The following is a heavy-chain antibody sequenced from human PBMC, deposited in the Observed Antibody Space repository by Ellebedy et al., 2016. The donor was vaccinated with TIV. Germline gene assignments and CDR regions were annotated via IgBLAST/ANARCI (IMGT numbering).Heavy chain of an antibody. D-gene: IGHD4-23*01. CDR1: GFSVSSNY. CDR3: ARFDLLPVVTLNY. V-gene: IGHV3-66*01. J-gene: IGHJ4*02. CDR2: IYGGDRT. Sequence: GESLKISCAVSGFSVSSNYMTCLRQAPGEGLEWVSMIYGGDRTYYADSVKGRFTISTDNSKNTVYLQMNSLTVDVTAVYYCARFDLLPVVTLNYWGQGTLVTVSS.